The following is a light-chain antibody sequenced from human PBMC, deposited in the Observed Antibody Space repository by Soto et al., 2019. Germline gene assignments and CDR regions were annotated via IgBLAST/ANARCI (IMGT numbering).Light chain of an antibody. Sequence: EIVMTQSPATLSVSPGERATLSCSASQSISSDVAWYQQKPGQAPRLLIYGASTTATGIPARFSGSGSGTEFTLTISSLQSEDFAVYNCQQYNKWPRTFGQGTKVDI. J-gene: IGKJ2*01. CDR1: QSISSD. CDR2: GAS. V-gene: IGKV3-15*01. CDR3: QQYNKWPRT.